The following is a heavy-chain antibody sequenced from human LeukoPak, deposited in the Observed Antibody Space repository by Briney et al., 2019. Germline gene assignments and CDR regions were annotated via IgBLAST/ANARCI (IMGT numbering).Heavy chain of an antibody. J-gene: IGHJ4*02. Sequence: GGSLRLSCVASRFSFSNYWMHWVRQAPGKGLVWVSRINSDGSSTSYADSVKGRSTISRDNVKNTLYLQLNSLRADDTAMYYCARANYYGSGGIDYWGQGALVTVSS. V-gene: IGHV3-74*01. CDR3: ARANYYGSGGIDY. CDR1: RFSFSNYW. D-gene: IGHD3-10*01. CDR2: INSDGSST.